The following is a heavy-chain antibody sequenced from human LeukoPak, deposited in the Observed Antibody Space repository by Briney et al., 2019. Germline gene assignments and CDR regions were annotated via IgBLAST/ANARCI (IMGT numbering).Heavy chain of an antibody. CDR3: ARLRPLAAAGSVWFDP. D-gene: IGHD2-15*01. Sequence: SETLSLTCTVSGGSINSSYHYWGWIRQPPGKGLEWIGNIYFSGSTYYNPSLKSRLTISLDTSKNQFSLKLSSVTAADTAVYYCARLRPLAAAGSVWFDPWGQGTLVTVSS. J-gene: IGHJ5*02. CDR1: GGSINSSYHY. CDR2: IYFSGST. V-gene: IGHV4-39*07.